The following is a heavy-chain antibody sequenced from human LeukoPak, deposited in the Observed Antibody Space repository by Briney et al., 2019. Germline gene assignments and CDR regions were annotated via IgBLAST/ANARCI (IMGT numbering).Heavy chain of an antibody. CDR1: GGSITSSSHY. D-gene: IGHD6-19*01. V-gene: IGHV4-39*02. CDR3: AREFIQWLVPGTFDY. J-gene: IGHJ4*02. Sequence: SETLSLTCTVSGGSITSSSHYWGWIRQPPGKGLEWIGSIYYSGDTYYNPSLKSRVTISVDTSRSQFSLSLSSMTAADTAVYYCAREFIQWLVPGTFDYWGQGTLVTVSS. CDR2: IYYSGDT.